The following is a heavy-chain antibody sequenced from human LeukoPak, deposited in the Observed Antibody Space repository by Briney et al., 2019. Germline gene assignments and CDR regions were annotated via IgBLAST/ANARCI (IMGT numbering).Heavy chain of an antibody. J-gene: IGHJ3*02. CDR3: ARDSAPYFDWLLYTTRGAFDI. CDR1: GYTFTSYG. CDR2: ISAYNGNT. V-gene: IGHV1-18*01. D-gene: IGHD3-9*01. Sequence: LRASVTVSCKASGYTFTSYGISWVRQAPGQGLEWMGWISAYNGNTNYAQKLQGRVTMTTDTSTSTAYMELRSLRSDDTAVYYCARDSAPYFDWLLYTTRGAFDIWGQGTMVTVSS.